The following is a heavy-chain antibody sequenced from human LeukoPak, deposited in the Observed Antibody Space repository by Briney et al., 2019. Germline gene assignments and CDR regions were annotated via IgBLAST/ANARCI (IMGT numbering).Heavy chain of an antibody. CDR3: ARGGLDYGYGAFDI. V-gene: IGHV4-39*01. Sequence: PSETLSLTCAVSGGSIRNSSFYWGWIRQPPGKGLEWIASIYNSGTTYYNPSIKSRITIFVDTSKNQVSLKLRSVTAADTAVYYCARGGLDYGYGAFDIWGQGTMVTVSS. CDR2: IYNSGTT. J-gene: IGHJ3*02. CDR1: GGSIRNSSFY. D-gene: IGHD5-18*01.